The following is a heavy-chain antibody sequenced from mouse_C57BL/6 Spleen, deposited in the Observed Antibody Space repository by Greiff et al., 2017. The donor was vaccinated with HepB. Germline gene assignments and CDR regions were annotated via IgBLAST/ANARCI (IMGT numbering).Heavy chain of an antibody. CDR2: ISYDGSN. CDR1: GYSITSGYY. V-gene: IGHV3-6*01. Sequence: VQLQQSGPGLVKPSQSLSLTCSVTGYSITSGYYWNWIRQFPGNKLEWMGYISYDGSNNYNPSLKNRISITRDTSKNQFFLKLNSVTTEDTATYYCAREGNGEDYAMDYWGQGTSVTVSS. CDR3: AREGNGEDYAMDY. D-gene: IGHD6-1*01. J-gene: IGHJ4*01.